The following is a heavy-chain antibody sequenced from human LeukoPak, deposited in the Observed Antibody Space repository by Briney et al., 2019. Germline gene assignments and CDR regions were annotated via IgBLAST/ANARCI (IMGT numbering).Heavy chain of an antibody. J-gene: IGHJ4*02. Sequence: PGGSLRLSCAASGFNFSSYGMHWVRQTPGKGLEWLTFMRYDGSYKTYVDSVKGRVTISRDNSKNTLYLQMNSLRAEDTAVYYCARKAGYYYGSGDYWGQGTLVTVSS. CDR1: GFNFSSYG. D-gene: IGHD3-10*01. V-gene: IGHV3-30*02. CDR2: MRYDGSYK. CDR3: ARKAGYYYGSGDY.